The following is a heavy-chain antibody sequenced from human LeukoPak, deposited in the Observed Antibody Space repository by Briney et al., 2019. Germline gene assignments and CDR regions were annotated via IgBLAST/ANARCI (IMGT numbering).Heavy chain of an antibody. CDR1: GFTFSSYS. J-gene: IGHJ4*02. D-gene: IGHD3-10*01. Sequence: GGSLRLSCAASGFTFSSYSMNWVRQAPRKGLEWVSSISSSSSYIYYADSVKGRFTISRDNAKNSLYLQMNSLRAEDTAVYYCARVPGSGSASFDYWGQGTLVTVSS. V-gene: IGHV3-21*01. CDR2: ISSSSSYI. CDR3: ARVPGSGSASFDY.